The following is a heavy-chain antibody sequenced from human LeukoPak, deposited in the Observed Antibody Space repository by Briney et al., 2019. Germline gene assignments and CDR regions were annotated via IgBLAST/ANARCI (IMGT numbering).Heavy chain of an antibody. J-gene: IGHJ4*02. V-gene: IGHV1-2*02. CDR2: INPNSGGS. CDR1: GSTFTRYY. Sequence: SLKPSCKPSGSTFTRYYMHWVRQAPAQGLEWMGWINPNSGGSNYAQKFQGRVTMTRDTSISTAYMELSRLRSDDTAVYYCARGYSDYDPLFDYWGQGTLVTVSS. D-gene: IGHD5-12*01. CDR3: ARGYSDYDPLFDY.